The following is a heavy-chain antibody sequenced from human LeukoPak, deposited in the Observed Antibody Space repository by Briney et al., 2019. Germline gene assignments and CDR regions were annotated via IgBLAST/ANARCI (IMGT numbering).Heavy chain of an antibody. Sequence: SETLSLTCTVSGVTISNGNYWGWIRPPAGERLGWIESINRTGCTYYIPSLKSRIIISVDTSNNPFSLKLSSVTAADTAMYYCARQQGSGTYGYFDYWGQGTLVTVSS. D-gene: IGHD1-26*01. J-gene: IGHJ4*02. CDR2: INRTGCT. V-gene: IGHV4-38-2*02. CDR3: ARQQGSGTYGYFDY. CDR1: GVTISNGNY.